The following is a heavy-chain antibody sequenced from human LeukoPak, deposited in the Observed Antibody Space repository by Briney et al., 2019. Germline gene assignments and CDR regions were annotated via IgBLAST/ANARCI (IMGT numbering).Heavy chain of an antibody. CDR2: INHSGST. CDR3: ARDSSGYSGSPFDY. V-gene: IGHV4-34*01. J-gene: IGHJ4*02. Sequence: PSETLSLTCAVYGGSFSGYYWSWIRQPPGKGLEWIGEINHSGSTNYNPSLKSRVTISVDTSKNQFSLKLSSVTAADTAVYYCARDSSGYSGSPFDYWGQGTLVTVSS. D-gene: IGHD5-12*01. CDR1: GGSFSGYY.